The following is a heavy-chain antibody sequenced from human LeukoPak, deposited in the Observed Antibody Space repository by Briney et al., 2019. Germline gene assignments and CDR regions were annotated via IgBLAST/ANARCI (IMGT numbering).Heavy chain of an antibody. CDR1: GFSFSTSW. D-gene: IGHD5-12*01. CDR2: IDSDGSST. J-gene: IGHJ4*02. V-gene: IGHV3-74*01. Sequence: GGSLRLSCAASGFSFSTSWMHWVRQAPGKGLEWVARIDSDGSSTSYADSVKGRFTISRDNAKNTLYLQMNSLRAEDTAVYYCARKDIGLDYWGQGTLVTVSS. CDR3: ARKDIGLDY.